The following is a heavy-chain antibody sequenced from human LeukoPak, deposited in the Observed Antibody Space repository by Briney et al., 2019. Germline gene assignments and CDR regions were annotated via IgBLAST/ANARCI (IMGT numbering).Heavy chain of an antibody. J-gene: IGHJ6*02. V-gene: IGHV3-7*02. CDR2: IKPDGSDK. CDR1: GFTFSTYW. D-gene: IGHD2-15*01. CDR3: ARRGGLDV. Sequence: GGSLRLSCAASGFTFSTYWMTWVRQAPGKGLEWVANIKPDGSDKNYVDSVRGRFTISRDNAKNSVYLQMNSLRAEDTAIYYCARRGGLDVCGQGTTVTVSS.